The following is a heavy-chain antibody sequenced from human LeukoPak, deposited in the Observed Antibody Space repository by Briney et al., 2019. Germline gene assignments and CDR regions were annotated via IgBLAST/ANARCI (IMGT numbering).Heavy chain of an antibody. J-gene: IGHJ4*02. CDR2: INPNSGGT. D-gene: IGHD6-13*01. Sequence: ASVKVSCKASGYTFTGCYMHWVRQAPGQGLEWMGWINPNSGGTNYAQKFQGRVTMTRDTSISTAYMELSRLRSDDTAVYYCARGRFFNAAGTIEYWGQGTLVTVSS. V-gene: IGHV1-2*02. CDR1: GYTFTGCY. CDR3: ARGRFFNAAGTIEY.